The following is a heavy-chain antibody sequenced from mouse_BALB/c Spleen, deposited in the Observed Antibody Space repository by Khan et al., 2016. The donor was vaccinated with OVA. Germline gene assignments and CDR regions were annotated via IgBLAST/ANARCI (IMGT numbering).Heavy chain of an antibody. CDR2: ISPGSGDP. J-gene: IGHJ3*01. V-gene: IGHV1-77*01. Sequence: VQLQESGAELARPGASVKLSCKASGYTFTAFYINWVKQRSGQGLEWIGEISPGSGDPFYNERFKDMATLTADQSSNTAYMPLSSLPSEDSAVYFCARRNYFGYTYAYWGQGTLVTDAA. CDR3: ARRNYFGYTYAY. D-gene: IGHD1-2*01. CDR1: GYTFTAFY.